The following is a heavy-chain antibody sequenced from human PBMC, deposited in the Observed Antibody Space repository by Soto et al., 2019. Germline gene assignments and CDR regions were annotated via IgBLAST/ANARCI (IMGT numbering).Heavy chain of an antibody. CDR2: ISGSGDKT. Sequence: EVQLLQSGGGLAQPGTSLRLSCAASGFTFKYYAMTWVRQAPGKGLEWVSTISGSGDKTDYADSVKGRFRVSRDNSKDTLYLQMYSLRADDTALYYCARESKWYGGQYFQDWGQGTLVTVS. V-gene: IGHV3-23*01. CDR1: GFTFKYYA. D-gene: IGHD2-8*01. J-gene: IGHJ1*01. CDR3: ARESKWYGGQYFQD.